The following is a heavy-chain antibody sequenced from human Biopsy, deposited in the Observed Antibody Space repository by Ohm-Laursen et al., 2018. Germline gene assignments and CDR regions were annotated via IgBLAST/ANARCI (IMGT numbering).Heavy chain of an antibody. CDR2: IKQDVSER. CDR3: ARGPSGTAAGRFAS. V-gene: IGHV3-7*04. Sequence: SLRLSCAASGFTFSNYWMSWVRQAPGKGLEWVANIKQDVSERFYVDSVKGRFTTSRDNSKSSLYLQMNSLRDEDTAVYYCARGPSGTAAGRFASWGQGTLVTVSS. D-gene: IGHD6-13*01. J-gene: IGHJ4*02. CDR1: GFTFSNYW.